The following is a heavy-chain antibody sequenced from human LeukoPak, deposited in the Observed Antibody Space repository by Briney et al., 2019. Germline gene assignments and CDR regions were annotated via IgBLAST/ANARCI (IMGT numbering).Heavy chain of an antibody. V-gene: IGHV4-59*01. CDR2: IYYTGAT. J-gene: IGHJ4*02. CDR3: ARAGYSYGTGYYFDY. D-gene: IGHD5-18*01. Sequence: PSETLSLTCTVSGGSISSYYWSWIRLPPGKGLEWIGYIYYTGATYYNPSLKSRVTISLDTTKNQFSLKLSSVTAADAVVYYCARAGYSYGTGYYFDYWGQGALVTVSS. CDR1: GGSISSYY.